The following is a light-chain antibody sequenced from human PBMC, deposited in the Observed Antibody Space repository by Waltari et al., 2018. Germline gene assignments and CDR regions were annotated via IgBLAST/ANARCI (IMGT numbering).Light chain of an antibody. CDR3: ASWDGALTGVV. CDR1: TSNIGNNY. Sequence: QSVLTQPPSASGAPGQWVTISCSGSTSNIGNNYVYWYQKLPGTAPKLLVAMNDRGPSGGQDRYSGVKSGTSASLAISGLRAEDEADYYCASWDGALTGVVFGGGTRLTVL. J-gene: IGLJ2*01. V-gene: IGLV1-47*01. CDR2: MND.